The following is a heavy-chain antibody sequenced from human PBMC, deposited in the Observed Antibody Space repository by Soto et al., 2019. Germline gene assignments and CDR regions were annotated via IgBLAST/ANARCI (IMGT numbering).Heavy chain of an antibody. D-gene: IGHD1-1*01. CDR3: ARDPNWNEGAFDYYYGMDV. Sequence: QVQLVQSGAEVKKPGASVKVSCKASGYTFTSYGISWVRQAPGQGLEWMGWISAYNGNTNYAQKLQGRVTMTTDTSTSTAYMELRRLRSDDTAVYYCARDPNWNEGAFDYYYGMDVWGQGTTVTVSS. CDR2: ISAYNGNT. CDR1: GYTFTSYG. V-gene: IGHV1-18*01. J-gene: IGHJ6*02.